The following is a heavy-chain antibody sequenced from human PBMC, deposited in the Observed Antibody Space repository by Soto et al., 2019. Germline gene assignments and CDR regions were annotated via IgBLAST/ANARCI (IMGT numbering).Heavy chain of an antibody. V-gene: IGHV4-59*08. CDR2: ISYSGST. CDR1: GDSITSYY. J-gene: IGHJ6*02. D-gene: IGHD3-10*01. Sequence: QVQLQESGPGLVKPSETLSLTCTVSGDSITSYYWSWIRQPPGKGLEWFGYISYSGSTDYNPSLKSRVSLSVDTSKTQFSLKLSAVTAADTAVYYCARWVITMIRGVITHYGLAVWGQGTTVTVSS. CDR3: ARWVITMIRGVITHYGLAV.